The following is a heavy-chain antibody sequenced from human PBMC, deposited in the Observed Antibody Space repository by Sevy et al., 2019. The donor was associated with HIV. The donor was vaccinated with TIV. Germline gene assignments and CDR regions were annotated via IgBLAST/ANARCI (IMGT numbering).Heavy chain of an antibody. D-gene: IGHD3-9*01. J-gene: IGHJ4*02. V-gene: IGHV3-15*01. Sequence: GGSLRLSCAASGFTFSNAWMSWVRQAPGKGLEWVGRIKSKIEGATRDLAAPVKGRITISRDDSRNTLYLQMNSLKTEDTGVYYCATGLGKSEFDYWGQGTLVTVSS. CDR2: IKSKIEGATR. CDR3: ATGLGKSEFDY. CDR1: GFTFSNAW.